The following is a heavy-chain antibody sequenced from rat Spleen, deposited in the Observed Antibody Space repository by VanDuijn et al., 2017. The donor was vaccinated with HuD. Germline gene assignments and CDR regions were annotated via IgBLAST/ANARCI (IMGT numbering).Heavy chain of an antibody. J-gene: IGHJ2*01. V-gene: IGHV5-46*01. CDR3: ARHGYNSYCDY. CDR2: INNNGGTT. Sequence: EVQLVESGGGLVQPGRSMRLSCVASGFTFSGFPMAWVRQAPAKGLEWVATINNNGGTTYYRDSVKGRFTISRDNAKSSLYLQMDSLRSEDTATYYCARHGYNSYCDYWGQGVMVTVSS. D-gene: IGHD1-9*01. CDR1: GFTFSGFP.